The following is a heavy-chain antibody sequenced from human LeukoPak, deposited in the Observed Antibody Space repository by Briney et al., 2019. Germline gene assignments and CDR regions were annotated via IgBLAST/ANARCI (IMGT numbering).Heavy chain of an antibody. CDR2: IYYSGRT. D-gene: IGHD5-18*01. V-gene: IGHV4-39*07. J-gene: IGHJ4*02. CDR3: ARDGYSYGMIDY. Sequence: PSETLSLTCTVSGGSINCSTYYWGWIRQPPGKGLEWIGSIYYSGRTYYNPSLKSRVTISVDTSKNQFSLKLSSVTAADTAVYYCARDGYSYGMIDYWGQGTLVTVSS. CDR1: GGSINCSTYY.